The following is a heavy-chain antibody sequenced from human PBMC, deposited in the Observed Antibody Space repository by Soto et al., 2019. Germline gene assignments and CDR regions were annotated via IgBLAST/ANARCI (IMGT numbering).Heavy chain of an antibody. CDR2: INPSGGST. Sequence: ASLKVSCKGCGYTFTSYYMHWVRQAPGQGLEWMGIINPSGGSTSYAQKFQGRVTVTRDTSTSTVYMELSSLRSEDTAVYYCARDREMALYYFTYWGQGTLVTVSS. D-gene: IGHD1-26*01. V-gene: IGHV1-46*01. CDR1: GYTFTSYY. CDR3: ARDREMALYYFTY. J-gene: IGHJ4*02.